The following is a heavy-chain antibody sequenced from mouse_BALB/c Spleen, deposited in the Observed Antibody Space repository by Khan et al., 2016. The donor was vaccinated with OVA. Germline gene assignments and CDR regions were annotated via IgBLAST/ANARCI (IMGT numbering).Heavy chain of an antibody. CDR1: GFTFSSYA. Sequence: EVELVESGGGLVKPGGSLKLSCAASGFTFSSYAMSWVRQTPEKRLEWVASISSGGSTYYPDSVKGRLTISRDNARNILYLQMSSLRSEDTAMYYCAREGTTAPFAYWGQGTLVTVSA. CDR2: ISSGGST. D-gene: IGHD1-2*01. V-gene: IGHV5-6-5*01. J-gene: IGHJ3*01. CDR3: AREGTTAPFAY.